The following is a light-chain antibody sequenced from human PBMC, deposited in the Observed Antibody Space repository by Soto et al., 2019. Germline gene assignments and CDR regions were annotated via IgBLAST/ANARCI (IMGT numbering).Light chain of an antibody. CDR1: QSVSSSY. CDR3: QQYGRT. V-gene: IGKV3-20*01. Sequence: IVLPQSPGTLSLSTRERATLSCRASQSVSSSYLAWYQQKPGQAPRLLIYGASSRATGIPDRFSGSGSGTDFTFTISRLEPEDFAVYYCQQYGRTFGQGTKVDIK. CDR2: GAS. J-gene: IGKJ1*01.